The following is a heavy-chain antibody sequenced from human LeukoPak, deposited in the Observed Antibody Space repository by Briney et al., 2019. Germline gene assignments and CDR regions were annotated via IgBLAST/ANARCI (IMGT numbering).Heavy chain of an antibody. CDR3: ARALAWGGSSYSYYYMDV. CDR2: INPNSGNA. CDR1: GYTFSDYD. Sequence: ASVKVSCRASGYTFSDYDINWVRQATGQGLEWMGWINPNSGNAGYAQKFQGRITMTRNTSISTAYMELSSLRSEDTAVYYCARALAWGGSSYSYYYMDVWDKGTTVTVSS. J-gene: IGHJ6*03. D-gene: IGHD1-26*01. V-gene: IGHV1-8*01.